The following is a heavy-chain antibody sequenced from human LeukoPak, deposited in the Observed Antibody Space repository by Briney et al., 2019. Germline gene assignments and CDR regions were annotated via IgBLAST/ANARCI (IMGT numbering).Heavy chain of an antibody. CDR3: ARDRPGPRYSSTPNWFDP. J-gene: IGHJ5*02. Sequence: GASVKVSCKASGYTFTSYGISWVRQAPGQGLEWMGWISAYNGNTNYAQKLQGRVTMTTDTSTSTAYMELRSLRSDDTAVYYCARDRPGPRYSSTPNWFDPWGQGTLVTVSS. CDR2: ISAYNGNT. CDR1: GYTFTSYG. V-gene: IGHV1-18*01. D-gene: IGHD6-13*01.